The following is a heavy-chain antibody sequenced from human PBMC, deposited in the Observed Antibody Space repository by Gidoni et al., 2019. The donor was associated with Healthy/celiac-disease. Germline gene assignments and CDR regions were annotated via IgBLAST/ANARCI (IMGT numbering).Heavy chain of an antibody. CDR2: ISAYNGNT. CDR1: GYTFTSYG. CDR3: ARDSTGYSYAGGADY. J-gene: IGHJ4*02. D-gene: IGHD5-18*01. Sequence: QVQLVQSGAEVKKPGASVKVSCKASGYTFTSYGIIWVRQAPGQGLEWMGWISAYNGNTNYAQKLQGRVTMTTDTSTSTAYMELRSLRSDDTAVYYCARDSTGYSYAGGADYWGQGTLVTVSS. V-gene: IGHV1-18*01.